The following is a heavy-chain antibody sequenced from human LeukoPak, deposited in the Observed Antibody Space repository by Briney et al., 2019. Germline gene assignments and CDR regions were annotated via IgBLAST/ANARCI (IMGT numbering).Heavy chain of an antibody. Sequence: PSETLSLTCSVSGGSINYYYWSWIRQPPGKGLEWIGYIYYSGGTNYNPSLKSRVTISVDTSENQFSLKLSSVTAADTAIHYCAREDFWSRSYYYMDVWGRGTTVTVSS. J-gene: IGHJ6*03. D-gene: IGHD3-3*01. V-gene: IGHV4-59*01. CDR3: AREDFWSRSYYYMDV. CDR2: IYYSGGT. CDR1: GGSINYYY.